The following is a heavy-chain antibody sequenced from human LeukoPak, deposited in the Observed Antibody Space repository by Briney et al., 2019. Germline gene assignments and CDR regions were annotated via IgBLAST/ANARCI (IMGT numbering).Heavy chain of an antibody. CDR3: ARAHLKYSGYDSVAY. J-gene: IGHJ4*02. D-gene: IGHD5-12*01. CDR1: GYTFTGYY. CDR2: INPNSCGT. Sequence: ASVKVSCKASGYTFTGYYMHWVRQAPGQGLEWMGWINPNSCGTNYTQKFQGKVTMTRDTSITTDYIELSRLRSDDTAVYYCARAHLKYSGYDSVAYWGQGTLVTVSS. V-gene: IGHV1-2*02.